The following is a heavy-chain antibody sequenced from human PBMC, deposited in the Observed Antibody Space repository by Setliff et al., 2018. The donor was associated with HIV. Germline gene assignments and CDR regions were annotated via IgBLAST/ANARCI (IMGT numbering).Heavy chain of an antibody. Sequence: SVKVSCKASGGTFSSYAISWVQQAPGQGLEWMGGIIPIFGTANYAQKFQGRVTITADESTSTAYMELSSLRSEDTAVYCCARPSDTAMVTVGYYYYGMDVWGQGTTVTVSS. CDR1: GGTFSSYA. V-gene: IGHV1-69*13. J-gene: IGHJ6*02. D-gene: IGHD5-18*01. CDR2: IIPIFGTA. CDR3: ARPSDTAMVTVGYYYYGMDV.